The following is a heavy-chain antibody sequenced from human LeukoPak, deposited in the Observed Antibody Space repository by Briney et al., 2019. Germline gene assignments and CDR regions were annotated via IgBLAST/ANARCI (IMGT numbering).Heavy chain of an antibody. CDR1: GFTFSSYW. J-gene: IGHJ2*01. D-gene: IGHD6-19*01. CDR3: ARALGSGWYLNAWYFDL. V-gene: IGHV3-7*01. CDR2: IKQDGSEK. Sequence: GGSLRLSCAASGFTFSSYWMSWVRQAPGKGLEWVANIKQDGSEKYYVDSVKGRFTISRDNAKNSLYLQMNSLRAEDTAVYYCARALGSGWYLNAWYFDLWGRGTLVTVSS.